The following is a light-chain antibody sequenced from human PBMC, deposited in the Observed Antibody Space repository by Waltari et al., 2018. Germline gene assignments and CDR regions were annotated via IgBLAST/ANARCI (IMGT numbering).Light chain of an antibody. CDR2: GAS. J-gene: IGKJ1*01. Sequence: EIVMTQSPATLSVSPGERATLSCRASQSVSSNLAWYQQKPGQAPRLLIYGASTRATGIPARFSGSGSGTDFTLTISSLQSEDFATYYCQQSYSAPRTFGQGTRVEIK. CDR3: QQSYSAPRT. CDR1: QSVSSN. V-gene: IGKV3-15*01.